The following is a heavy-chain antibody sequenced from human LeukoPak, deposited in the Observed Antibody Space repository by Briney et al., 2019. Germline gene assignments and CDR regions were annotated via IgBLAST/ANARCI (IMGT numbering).Heavy chain of an antibody. Sequence: SETLSLTCAVYGGSPSGYYWSWIRHPPGKGLEWLGEINHSGSTNDTPSRKSRVTISVDTSKNQFSLKLSSATAADTAVYYCARRRRCIAARPSCGLDYWGQGTLVTASS. CDR2: INHSGST. CDR1: GGSPSGYY. V-gene: IGHV4-34*01. J-gene: IGHJ4*02. D-gene: IGHD6-6*01. CDR3: ARRRRCIAARPSCGLDY.